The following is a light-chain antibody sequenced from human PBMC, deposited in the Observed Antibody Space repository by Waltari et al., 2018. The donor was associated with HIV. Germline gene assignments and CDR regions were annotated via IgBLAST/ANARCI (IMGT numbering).Light chain of an antibody. V-gene: IGKV2-28*01. J-gene: IGKJ2*01. CDR3: MQILQSPYT. CDR2: LGS. CDR1: QSLLHSNEYNY. Sequence: RSSQSLLHSNEYNYLDWYVKKPGQSPQLLIFLGSKRASGVPDRFSGSGSGTDFTLKISRVEAEDVGLYYCMQILQSPYTFGQGTKLEIK.